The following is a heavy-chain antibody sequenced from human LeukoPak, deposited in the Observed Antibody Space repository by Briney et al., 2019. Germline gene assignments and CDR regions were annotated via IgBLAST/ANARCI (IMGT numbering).Heavy chain of an antibody. CDR3: ARPKGWFDP. CDR2: ISSSSTI. J-gene: IGHJ5*02. Sequence: GGSLRLSCAASGFTFSSYSMNWVRQAPGKGLEWVSYISSSSTIYYADSVKGRFTISRDNAKNSLYLQMNSLRAEDTAVYYCARPKGWFDPWGQGTLVTVSS. V-gene: IGHV3-48*04. CDR1: GFTFSSYS.